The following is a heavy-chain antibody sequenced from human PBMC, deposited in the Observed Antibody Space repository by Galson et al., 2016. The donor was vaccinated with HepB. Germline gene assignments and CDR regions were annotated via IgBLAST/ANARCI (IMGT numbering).Heavy chain of an antibody. CDR2: ISTDGSSI. CDR1: GFTLSSYW. Sequence: SLRLSCAASGFTLSSYWMHWVRQDPGKGLVWVSRISTDGSSISYADSVKGRSTISRDNAKNTLYLQMNSLRAEDTAVYYCARAPPLPTTVGGYDSWGQGTVVTVSS. D-gene: IGHD1-14*01. CDR3: ARAPPLPTTVGGYDS. V-gene: IGHV3-74*01. J-gene: IGHJ4*02.